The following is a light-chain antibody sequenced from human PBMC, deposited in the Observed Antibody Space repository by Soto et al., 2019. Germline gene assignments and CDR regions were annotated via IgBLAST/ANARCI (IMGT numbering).Light chain of an antibody. CDR2: GSS. CDR3: QQYGSSPPYT. J-gene: IGKJ2*01. Sequence: EVVLTQSPGTLSLSPGDRATLSCRASQSVSNNYFAWYQQKPGQAPRLLIFGSSDRATGIPDRFSGSGSGTDFTFTISRLEPEDFALDYCQQYGSSPPYTFGQGTKLEIK. V-gene: IGKV3-20*01. CDR1: QSVSNNY.